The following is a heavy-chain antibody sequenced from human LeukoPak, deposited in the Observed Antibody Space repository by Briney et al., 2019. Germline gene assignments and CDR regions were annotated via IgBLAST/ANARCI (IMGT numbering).Heavy chain of an antibody. Sequence: SETLSLTCAVYGGSFSGYYWSWIRQPPGKGLEWIGEINHSGSTNYNPSLKSRVTISVDTSKNQFSLKLSSVTAADTAVYYCARHGIVVVPALDYWGQGTLVTVSS. CDR2: INHSGST. CDR1: GGSFSGYY. CDR3: ARHGIVVVPALDY. D-gene: IGHD2-2*01. J-gene: IGHJ4*02. V-gene: IGHV4-34*01.